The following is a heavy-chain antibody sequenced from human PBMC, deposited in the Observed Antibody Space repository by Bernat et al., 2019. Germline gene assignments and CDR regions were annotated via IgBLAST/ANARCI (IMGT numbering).Heavy chain of an antibody. CDR3: ARDPRYYYDSSGYLNY. D-gene: IGHD3-22*01. CDR1: GGTFSSYT. J-gene: IGHJ4*02. CDR2: IIPILGIA. Sequence: QVQLVQSGAEVKKPGSSVKVSCKASGGTFSSYTISWVRQAPGQGLEWMGRIIPILGIANYAQKFQGRVTITADKSTSTAYMELSRLRSEDTAVYYCARDPRYYYDSSGYLNYWGQGTLVTVSS. V-gene: IGHV1-69*08.